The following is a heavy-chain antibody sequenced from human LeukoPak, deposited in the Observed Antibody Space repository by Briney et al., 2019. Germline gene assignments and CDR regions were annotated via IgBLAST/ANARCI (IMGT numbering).Heavy chain of an antibody. CDR2: ISSSSSYI. J-gene: IGHJ6*04. Sequence: GGSLRLSCAASGFTFSSYSMNWVRQAPGKGLEWVSSISSSSSYIYYADSVKGRFTISRDNAKSSLYLQMNSLRAEDTAVYYCARLAHYGDYYYYYGMDVWGKGTTVTVSS. CDR1: GFTFSSYS. V-gene: IGHV3-21*01. CDR3: ARLAHYGDYYYYYGMDV. D-gene: IGHD4-17*01.